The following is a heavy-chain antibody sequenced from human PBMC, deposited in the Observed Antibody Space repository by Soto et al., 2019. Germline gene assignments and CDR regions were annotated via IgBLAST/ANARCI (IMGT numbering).Heavy chain of an antibody. CDR2: INAGNGNT. J-gene: IGHJ4*02. D-gene: IGHD5-12*01. Sequence: QVQLVQSGAEVKKPGASVKVSCKASGYTFTSYAMHWVRQAPGQRLEWMGWINAGNGNTKYSQKFQGRVTITRDTSASTAYMELSSLRSEDTAVYYCAIKYSGYDYGDYWGQGTLVTVSS. CDR3: AIKYSGYDYGDY. V-gene: IGHV1-3*01. CDR1: GYTFTSYA.